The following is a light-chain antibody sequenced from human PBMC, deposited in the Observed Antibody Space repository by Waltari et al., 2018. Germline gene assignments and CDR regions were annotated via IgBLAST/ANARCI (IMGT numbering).Light chain of an antibody. CDR2: EVN. V-gene: IGLV2-8*01. CDR1: RSNFGAYDY. J-gene: IGLJ2*01. CDR3: SSYAGTDNFVV. Sequence: QSALTQPPSASGSPGQSVTTSCTLPRSNFGAYDYVYWYQHHPDKAPKLIIFEVNKWPSGVPDRFSGSKSGNTASLTVSGLQAEDEADYYCSSYAGTDNFVVFGGGTKLTVL.